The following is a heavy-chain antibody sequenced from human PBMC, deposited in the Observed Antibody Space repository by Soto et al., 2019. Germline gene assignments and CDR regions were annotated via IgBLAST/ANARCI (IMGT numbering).Heavy chain of an antibody. V-gene: IGHV3-48*03. D-gene: IGHD2-2*02. CDR3: ARGDCKTSCYIGF. CDR1: GFGFSNYE. Sequence: EVQLVESGGGLVQPGGSLRLSRAASGFGFSNYEMNWVRQAPGKGLEWVSYITSSGGATMYADSVKGRFTISRDNAKDSLYLQMNSLRVEDTAVYYCARGDCKTSCYIGFWGQGALVTVSS. CDR2: ITSSGGAT. J-gene: IGHJ4*02.